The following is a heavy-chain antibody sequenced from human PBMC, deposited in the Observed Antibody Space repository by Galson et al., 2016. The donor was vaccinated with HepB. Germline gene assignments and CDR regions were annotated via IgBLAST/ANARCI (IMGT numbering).Heavy chain of an antibody. D-gene: IGHD3-22*01. CDR2: IYWDDDK. CDR3: AHTVFNNYYDSGESSMNWFDP. CDR1: GFSLSSSGLG. Sequence: PALVKPTQTLTLTCTFSGFSLSSSGLGVGWIRQPPGKALEWLALIYWDDDKRYSPSVKSRVSITKDTSKNEVVLIMTNVDPVDTATYYCAHTVFNNYYDSGESSMNWFDPWGQGTLVTVSS. J-gene: IGHJ5*02. V-gene: IGHV2-5*02.